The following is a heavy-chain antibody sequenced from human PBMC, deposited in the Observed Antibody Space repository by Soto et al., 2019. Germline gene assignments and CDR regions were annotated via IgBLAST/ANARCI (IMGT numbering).Heavy chain of an antibody. CDR3: TLLIRGVIAN. CDR1: GFSLSTSGLG. V-gene: IGHV2-5*05. Sequence: QITLKESGPTLVTPTQSLTLTCAFSGFSLSTSGLGVAWIRQPPGKALEWLALIYWDDDARYVPSLKSTLTITKDTSKNQVVLMMTDLDPMDTDTYYCTLLIRGVIANWGQGILVTVSS. CDR2: IYWDDDA. D-gene: IGHD3-10*01. J-gene: IGHJ4*02.